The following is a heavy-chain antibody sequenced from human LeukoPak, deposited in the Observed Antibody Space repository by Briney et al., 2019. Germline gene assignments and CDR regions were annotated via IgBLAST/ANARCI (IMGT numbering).Heavy chain of an antibody. CDR2: IYYSGSN. CDR3: ARGATASYFDY. J-gene: IGHJ4*02. V-gene: IGHV4-59*01. D-gene: IGHD1-26*01. CDR1: GGSISSYF. Sequence: PSETLSLTCTVSGGSISSYFWSWIRQPPGKGLEWIGYIYYSGSNNYHPSLKSRVTISVDTSKNQFSLKLNSVTAADTAVYYCARGATASYFDYWGQGTLVTVSS.